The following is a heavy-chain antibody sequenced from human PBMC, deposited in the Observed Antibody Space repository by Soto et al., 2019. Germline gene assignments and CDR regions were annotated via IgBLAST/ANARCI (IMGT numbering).Heavy chain of an antibody. CDR2: IYWDDDK. D-gene: IGHD3-10*01. J-gene: IGHJ5*02. V-gene: IGHV2-5*02. CDR1: GFSLSTTGVG. Sequence: QITLKESCPTLVRPTQTLTLTCTFSGFSLSTTGVGVGWIRQPPGKALEWLALIYWDDDKRYSPSLKSRLIITXNXXKHEVILTMTNMDPVDTATYYCGQLLRDYGLGLERATYFHPRGHGTLVTVSS. CDR3: GQLLRDYGLGLERATYFHP.